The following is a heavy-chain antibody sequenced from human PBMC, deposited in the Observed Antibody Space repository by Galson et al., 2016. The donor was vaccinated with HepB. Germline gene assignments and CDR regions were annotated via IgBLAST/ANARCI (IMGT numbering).Heavy chain of an antibody. CDR2: IQYSGTT. CDR1: GGSVISGSYY. Sequence: SETLSLTCTVSGGSVISGSYYWSWIRQPPGKGLELIGYIQYSGTTNYNPSLKSRTVISVDTSKNRFSLDVRSVTAADTAVYFCARYGSWTGFDHWGRGILVTVSS. V-gene: IGHV4-61*01. J-gene: IGHJ4*02. D-gene: IGHD6-13*01. CDR3: ARYGSWTGFDH.